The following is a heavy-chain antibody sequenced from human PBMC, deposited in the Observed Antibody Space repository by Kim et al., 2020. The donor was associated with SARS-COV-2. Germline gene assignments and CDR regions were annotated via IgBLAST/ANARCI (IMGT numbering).Heavy chain of an antibody. CDR2: IYYSGST. V-gene: IGHV4-39*01. Sequence: SETLSLTCIVSGGSISTSSYYWGWVRQPPGKGLEWIGSIYYSGSTYYNPSLKSRVTMSVDTSDNQFSLRLSSVSAADTAVYYCARHRASYDLLGAPGAFDIWGQGTMVSVSS. J-gene: IGHJ3*02. CDR3: ARHRASYDLLGAPGAFDI. D-gene: IGHD3-3*01. CDR1: GGSISTSSYY.